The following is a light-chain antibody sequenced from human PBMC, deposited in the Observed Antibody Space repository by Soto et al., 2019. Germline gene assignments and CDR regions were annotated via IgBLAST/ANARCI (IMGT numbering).Light chain of an antibody. J-gene: IGKJ5*01. Sequence: VVTQTKTTLSVSPGERATLSCRASQSVSSNLAWYQQKPGQAPRLLIYGASSRATGIPVRFSGSGSGTEFTLTISSLQSEDFVVYYCQQYNNWPIPSCQGTLLANK. V-gene: IGKV3-15*01. CDR1: QSVSSN. CDR3: QQYNNWPIP. CDR2: GAS.